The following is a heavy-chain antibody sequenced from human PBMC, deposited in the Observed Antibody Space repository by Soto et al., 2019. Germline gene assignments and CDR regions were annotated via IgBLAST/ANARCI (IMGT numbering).Heavy chain of an antibody. J-gene: IGHJ6*01. CDR1: GFTFSDSY. CDR2: ISSGGSTI. Sequence: QVQLVESGGVLVKPGGSLRLSSAASGFTFSDSYMSWIRQAPGKGLEWISYISSGGSTIFYADSVKGRFTISRDNAKNALYLQINSLRVEDTAVYYCARDPAVAGAGEDGIAVW. CDR3: ARDPAVAGAGEDGIAV. D-gene: IGHD6-19*01. V-gene: IGHV3-11*01.